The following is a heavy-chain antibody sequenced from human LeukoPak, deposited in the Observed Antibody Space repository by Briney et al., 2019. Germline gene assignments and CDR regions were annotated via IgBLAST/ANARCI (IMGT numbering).Heavy chain of an antibody. CDR3: ARDRLTVAGNYYYYALDV. Sequence: GGSLRLSCAASGFTFSDFYTSWIRQAPGKGLEWVSYIGKSASSIKYADSVKGRFTISRDNAKNSLCLQMNSLRAEDTAVYYCARDRLTVAGNYYYYALDVWGQGTTVAVSS. CDR2: IGKSASSI. J-gene: IGHJ6*02. D-gene: IGHD6-19*01. V-gene: IGHV3-11*01. CDR1: GFTFSDFY.